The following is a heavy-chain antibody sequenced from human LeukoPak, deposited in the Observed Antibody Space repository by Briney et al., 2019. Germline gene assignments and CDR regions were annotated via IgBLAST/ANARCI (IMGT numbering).Heavy chain of an antibody. D-gene: IGHD2-2*01. J-gene: IGHJ1*01. CDR2: ISSSGETI. CDR3: IPPAAGLRRTISTEYFQH. CDR1: GLTFSSYD. Sequence: GGSLRLICAAAGLTFSSYDMYWVRQAPGKGLEWVAYISSSGETIYYAASVKGRFTISRDNANKSLYLRMNGLRVEDTAIYYCIPPAAGLRRTISTEYFQHWGQGALVTVSS. V-gene: IGHV3-48*03.